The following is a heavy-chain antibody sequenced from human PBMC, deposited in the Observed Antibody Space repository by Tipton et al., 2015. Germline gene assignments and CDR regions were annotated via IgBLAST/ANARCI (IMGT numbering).Heavy chain of an antibody. CDR1: GFTVNTKY. J-gene: IGHJ4*02. Sequence: SLRLSCAASGFTVNTKYIHWVRQAPGKRLEWVALMFAGGNTIYADSVKGRFTISRDNAKNSLYLQMNRLRAEDTAVYYCARSGGYGWDQWGQGTLVTVSS. CDR2: MFAGGNT. D-gene: IGHD5-12*01. CDR3: ARSGGYGWDQ. V-gene: IGHV3-53*01.